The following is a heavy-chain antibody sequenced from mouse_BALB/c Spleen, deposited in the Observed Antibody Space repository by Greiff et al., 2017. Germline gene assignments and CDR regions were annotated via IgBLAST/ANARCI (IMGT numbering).Heavy chain of an antibody. V-gene: IGHV1-4*01. CDR1: GYTFTSYT. Sequence: VKLQESGAELARPGASVKMSCKASGYTFTSYTMHWVKQRPGQGLEWIGYINPSSGYTNYNQKFKDKATLTADKSSSTAYMQLSSLTSEDSAVYYCAREGYYRYFDYWGQGTTLTVSS. CDR2: INPSSGYT. J-gene: IGHJ2*01. D-gene: IGHD2-14*01. CDR3: AREGYYRYFDY.